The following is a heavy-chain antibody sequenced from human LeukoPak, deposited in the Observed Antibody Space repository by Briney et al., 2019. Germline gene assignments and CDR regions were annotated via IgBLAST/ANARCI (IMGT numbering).Heavy chain of an antibody. CDR1: GFTFSSQW. CDR2: IKEDGSKE. J-gene: IGHJ4*02. D-gene: IGHD2-15*01. V-gene: IGHV3-7*01. CDR3: ARVDGYCSGGSCYIEDY. Sequence: GGSLRLSCAASGFTFSSQWMSWVRQAPGKGLEWVANIKEDGSKENYEDSVKGRFTISRDNAKNSLYLQMSSLRAEDTAVYYCARVDGYCSGGSCYIEDYWGQGTLVTVSS.